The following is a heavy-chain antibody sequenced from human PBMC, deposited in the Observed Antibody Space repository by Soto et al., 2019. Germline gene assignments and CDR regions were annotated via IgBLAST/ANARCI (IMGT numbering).Heavy chain of an antibody. CDR3: AKGVIQLWLLGFDQ. D-gene: IGHD5-18*01. V-gene: IGHV3-23*01. CDR1: GFSFSSYA. J-gene: IGHJ4*02. CDR2: ISGSGGST. Sequence: PGGSLRLSCAASGFSFSSYAMSWVRQAPGKGLEWVSGISGSGGSTYNADSEKGRFTISRDNSKNMLYLEMNSLRAEDTAVYYCAKGVIQLWLLGFDQWGQGTLVTVSA.